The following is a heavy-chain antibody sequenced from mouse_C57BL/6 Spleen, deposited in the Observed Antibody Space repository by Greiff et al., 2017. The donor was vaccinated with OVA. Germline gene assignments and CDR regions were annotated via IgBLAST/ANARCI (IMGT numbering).Heavy chain of an antibody. V-gene: IGHV1-72*01. CDR2: IDPNSGGT. CDR1: GYTFTSYW. Sequence: VQLQQPGAELVKPGASVKLSCKASGYTFTSYWMHWVKQRPGRGLEWIGRIDPNSGGTKYNEKFKSKATMTVDKPSSTAYMQVSSLTSEDSAVYYCTRNYYGSSYHWYVDVWGTGTTVTVSS. J-gene: IGHJ1*03. D-gene: IGHD1-1*01. CDR3: TRNYYGSSYHWYVDV.